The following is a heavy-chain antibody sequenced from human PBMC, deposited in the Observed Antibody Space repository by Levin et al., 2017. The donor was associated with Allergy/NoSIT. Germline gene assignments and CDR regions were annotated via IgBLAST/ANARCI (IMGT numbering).Heavy chain of an antibody. V-gene: IGHV4-31*03. CDR3: AREGGARYCSGGSCYGMDV. Sequence: LRLSCTVSGGSISSGGYYWSWIRQHPGKGLEWIGYIYYSGSTYYNPSLKSRVTISVDTSKNQFSLKLSSVTAADTAVYYCAREGGARYCSGGSCYGMDVWGQGTTVTVSS. D-gene: IGHD2-15*01. J-gene: IGHJ6*02. CDR1: GGSISSGGYY. CDR2: IYYSGST.